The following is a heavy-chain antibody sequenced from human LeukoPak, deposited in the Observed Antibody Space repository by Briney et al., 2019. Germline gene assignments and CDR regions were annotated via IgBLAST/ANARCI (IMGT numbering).Heavy chain of an antibody. D-gene: IGHD1-26*01. V-gene: IGHV3-48*03. CDR2: ISSSGSTI. J-gene: IGHJ4*02. CDR1: GFIFSSYA. CDR3: ARLIVGATAFDY. Sequence: PGGSLRLSCAASGFIFSSYAMSWVRQAPGKGLEWVSYISSSGSTIYYADSVKGRFTISRDNAKNSLYLQMNSLRAEDTAVYYCARLIVGATAFDYWGQGTLVTVSS.